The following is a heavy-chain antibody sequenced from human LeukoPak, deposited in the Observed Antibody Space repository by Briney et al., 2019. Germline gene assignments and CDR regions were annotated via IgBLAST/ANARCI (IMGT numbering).Heavy chain of an antibody. CDR3: AHRRYGSGHRQYYFDY. Sequence: SGPTLVKPTQTLTLTCTLSGFSLSTSGVGVGWIRQPPGKALEWLALIYWNDDKRYSPSLKSRLTITKDTSKNQVVLTMTNMDPVDTATYYCAHRRYGSGHRQYYFDYWGQGTLVTVSS. CDR1: GFSLSTSGVG. J-gene: IGHJ4*02. D-gene: IGHD3-10*01. CDR2: IYWNDDK. V-gene: IGHV2-5*01.